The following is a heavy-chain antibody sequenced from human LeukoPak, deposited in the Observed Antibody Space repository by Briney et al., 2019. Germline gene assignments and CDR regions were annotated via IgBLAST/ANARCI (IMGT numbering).Heavy chain of an antibody. V-gene: IGHV4-34*01. CDR2: INHSGST. CDR3: ARRETYYYDSSGYLLFDY. CDR1: GFTFSDYY. D-gene: IGHD3-22*01. J-gene: IGHJ4*02. Sequence: GSLRLSCAASGFTFSDYYMSWIRQPPGKGLEWIGEINHSGSTNYNPSLKSRVTISVDTSKNQFSLKLSSVTAADTAVYYCARRETYYYDSSGYLLFDYWGQGTLVTVSS.